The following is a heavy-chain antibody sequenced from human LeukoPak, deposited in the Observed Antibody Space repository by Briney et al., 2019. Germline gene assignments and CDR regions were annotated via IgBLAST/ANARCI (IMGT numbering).Heavy chain of an antibody. V-gene: IGHV3-23*01. D-gene: IGHD3-10*01. CDR3: AKRFGSYGSYYFDY. Sequence: GGSLRLSCAASGFTFSSYGMSWVRQAPGKGLEWVSAISGSGGSTYYADSVKGRFTISRDNSKNTLYLQMNSLRAEDTAVYYCAKRFGSYGSYYFDYWGQGTLVTVSS. CDR1: GFTFSSYG. CDR2: ISGSGGST. J-gene: IGHJ4*02.